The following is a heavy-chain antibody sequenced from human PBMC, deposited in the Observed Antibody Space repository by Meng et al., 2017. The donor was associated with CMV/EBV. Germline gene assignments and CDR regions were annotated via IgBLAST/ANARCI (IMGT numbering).Heavy chain of an antibody. CDR3: ARGEQWLARIFDY. Sequence: SETLSLTCAVYGGSFSGYYWSWIRQPPGKGLEWIGEINHSGSTNYNPSLKSRVTISVDTSKNQFSLKLSTLTAAETAVYYCARGEQWLARIFDYWGQGTLVTVSS. J-gene: IGHJ4*02. V-gene: IGHV4-34*01. CDR1: GGSFSGYY. CDR2: INHSGST. D-gene: IGHD6-19*01.